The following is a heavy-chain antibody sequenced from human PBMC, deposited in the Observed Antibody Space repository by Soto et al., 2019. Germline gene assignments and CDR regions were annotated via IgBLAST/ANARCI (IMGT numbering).Heavy chain of an antibody. CDR1: GRSISICTFH. J-gene: IGHJ5*02. CDR2: IYYSGST. D-gene: IGHD6-13*01. Sequence: SDTLSHTYTVSGRSISICTFHWGWSPQPPGKGLEWIGSIYYSGSTYYSPSLKSRVTISVDTSKNQFSLKLSSVTAADTAVYYCARRERAAGTDWWFDPWGQGTLVT. V-gene: IGHV4-39*01. CDR3: ARRERAAGTDWWFDP.